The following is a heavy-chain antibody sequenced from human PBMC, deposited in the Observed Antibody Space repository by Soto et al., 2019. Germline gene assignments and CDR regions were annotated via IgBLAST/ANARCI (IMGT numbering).Heavy chain of an antibody. D-gene: IGHD3-3*01. CDR1: GGSISSYY. CDR3: ARQTYYDFWSGYYYGMDV. CDR2: IYYSGST. V-gene: IGHV4-59*01. Sequence: SETLSLTCTVSGGSISSYYWSWIRQPPGKGLEWIGYIYYSGSTNYNPSLKSQVTISVDTSKNQFSLKLSSVTAADTAVYYCARQTYYDFWSGYYYGMDVWGQGTTVTVSS. J-gene: IGHJ6*02.